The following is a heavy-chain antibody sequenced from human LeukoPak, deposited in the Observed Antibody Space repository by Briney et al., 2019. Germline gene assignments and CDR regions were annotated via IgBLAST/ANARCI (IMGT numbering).Heavy chain of an antibody. Sequence: GSLRLSCAASGFAVSSHYLSWVRQAPGKGLEWVSIISSDGITSYADSIKRRFTISRDNSRNTVYLQMSSLRPEDTAVYYCARSPGTTRLHRDAFDVWGQGTVVTVSS. J-gene: IGHJ3*01. V-gene: IGHV3-66*02. CDR3: ARSPGTTRLHRDAFDV. D-gene: IGHD1-7*01. CDR1: GFAVSSHY. CDR2: ISSDGIT.